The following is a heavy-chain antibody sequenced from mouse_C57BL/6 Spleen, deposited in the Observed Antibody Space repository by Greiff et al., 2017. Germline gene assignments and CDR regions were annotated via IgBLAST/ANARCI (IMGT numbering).Heavy chain of an antibody. CDR3: ARGGDYDY. Sequence: EVKVVESGGGLVKPGGSLKLSYAMSWVRQTPEKRLEWVATISDGGSYTYYPDNVKGRFTIPRDNAKNNLYLQMSHLKSEDTAMYYCARGGDYDYWGQGTTLTVSS. V-gene: IGHV5-4*03. CDR2: ISDGGSYT. CDR1: A. J-gene: IGHJ2*01.